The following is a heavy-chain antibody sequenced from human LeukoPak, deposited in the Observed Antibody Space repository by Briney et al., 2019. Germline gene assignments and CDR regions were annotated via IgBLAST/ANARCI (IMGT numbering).Heavy chain of an antibody. CDR1: GFTFSSYG. CDR3: AKDALMTTVTEEVYFDY. CDR2: ISYDGSNK. D-gene: IGHD4-11*01. J-gene: IGHJ4*02. Sequence: GGSLRLSCAASGFTFSSYGMHWVRQAPGKGLEWVAVISYDGSNKYYADSVKGRFTISRDNSKNTLYLQMNSLRAEDTAVHYCAKDALMTTVTEEVYFDYWGQGTLVTVSS. V-gene: IGHV3-30*18.